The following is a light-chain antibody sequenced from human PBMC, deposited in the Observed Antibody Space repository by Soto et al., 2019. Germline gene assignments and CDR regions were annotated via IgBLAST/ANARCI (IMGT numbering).Light chain of an antibody. CDR3: QHFGYTQWT. Sequence: LSPSSAALSLNQGDTPTLSSKPSQPGSGTYVAWYQQKPGQAPRLLIYATSTWPPGVPDRFSGSGSAPDFSLIISRLQPEDSAVYYCQHFGYTQWTFGRGTKVDI. J-gene: IGKJ1*01. CDR2: ATS. V-gene: IGKV3-20*01. CDR1: QPGSGTY.